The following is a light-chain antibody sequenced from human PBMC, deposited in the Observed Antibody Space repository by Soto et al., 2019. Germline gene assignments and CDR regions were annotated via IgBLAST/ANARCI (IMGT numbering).Light chain of an antibody. V-gene: IGKV1-17*01. CDR1: QGIRND. Sequence: DIPMTQSPSSLSASVGDRVTITCRASQGIRNDLAWYQQKPGKAPKRLIYAVSSLQSGVPSRFSGSGSGTEFTLTISSLQPEDFATDYCLQHDSYRQTFGKGTKVEIK. CDR3: LQHDSYRQT. J-gene: IGKJ1*01. CDR2: AVS.